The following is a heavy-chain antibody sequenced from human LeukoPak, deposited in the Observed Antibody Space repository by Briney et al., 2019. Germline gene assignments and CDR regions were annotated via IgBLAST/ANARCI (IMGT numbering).Heavy chain of an antibody. J-gene: IGHJ4*02. V-gene: IGHV1-18*01. CDR1: GYTFTSYG. D-gene: IGHD3-16*02. CDR3: ARGRLRLGELSVPDY. Sequence: ASVKVSCKASGYTFTSYGISWVRQAPGQGLEWMGRISAYNGNTNYAQKLQGRVTMTTDTSTSTAYMELRSLRSDDTAVYYCARGRLRLGELSVPDYWGQRTLVTVSS. CDR2: ISAYNGNT.